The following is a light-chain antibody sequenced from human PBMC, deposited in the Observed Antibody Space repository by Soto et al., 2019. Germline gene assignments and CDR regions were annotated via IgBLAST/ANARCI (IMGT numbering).Light chain of an antibody. CDR1: SSDVGGYNY. J-gene: IGLJ3*02. CDR2: DVT. Sequence: QSALTQPASVSGSPGQSITISCTGTSSDVGGYNYVSWYQHHPGKAPKLMIYDVTNRPSGVSNRFSGSKSGNTASLTISGLQAEDEDDYYCTSSTTSSPYLVFGGGTKLTVL. V-gene: IGLV2-14*03. CDR3: TSSTTSSPYLV.